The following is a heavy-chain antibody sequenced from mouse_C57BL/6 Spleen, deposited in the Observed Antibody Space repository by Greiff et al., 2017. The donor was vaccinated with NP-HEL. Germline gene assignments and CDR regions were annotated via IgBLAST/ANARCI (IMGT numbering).Heavy chain of an antibody. J-gene: IGHJ1*03. CDR1: GYTFTSYD. CDR3: VKNYGNQGYWYFDV. CDR2: IYPRDGST. V-gene: IGHV1-85*01. D-gene: IGHD2-1*01. Sequence: VQLQESGPELVKPGASVKLSCKASGYTFTSYDINWAKQRPGQGLEWIGWIYPRDGSTKYNEKFKGKATLTVDTSSSTAYMELHSLTSEDSAVYFCVKNYGNQGYWYFDVWGTGTTVTVSS.